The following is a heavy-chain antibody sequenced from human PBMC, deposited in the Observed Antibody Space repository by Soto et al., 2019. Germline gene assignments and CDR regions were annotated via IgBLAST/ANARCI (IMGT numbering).Heavy chain of an antibody. CDR1: GYTFTGYY. Sequence: ASVKVSCKASGYTFTGYYMHWVRQAPGQGLEWMGWINPNSGGTNYAQKFQGRVTMTRDTSISTAFMELSRLRSDDTTVYYCARDPPHYDXWSGYVPPDYYYYGMDVWGQGTTVTVSS. CDR2: INPNSGGT. CDR3: ARDPPHYDXWSGYVPPDYYYYGMDV. J-gene: IGHJ6*02. V-gene: IGHV1-2*02. D-gene: IGHD3-3*01.